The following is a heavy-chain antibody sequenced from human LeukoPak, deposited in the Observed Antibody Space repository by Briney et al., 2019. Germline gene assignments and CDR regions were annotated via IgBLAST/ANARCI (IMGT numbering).Heavy chain of an antibody. CDR3: ARIGAGSSRDY. D-gene: IGHD6-13*01. Sequence: PGGSLRLSCAASGFAFTTYWMTWVRQAPGKGLEWVANIKPDGSEKYYVGSVKGRFTISRDNAKNSLYLQMNSLRAEDTAVYYCARIGAGSSRDYWGQGTLVTVSS. CDR2: IKPDGSEK. V-gene: IGHV3-7*01. J-gene: IGHJ4*02. CDR1: GFAFTTYW.